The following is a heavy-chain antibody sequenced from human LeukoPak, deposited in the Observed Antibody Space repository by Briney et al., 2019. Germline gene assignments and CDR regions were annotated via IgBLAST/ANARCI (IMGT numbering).Heavy chain of an antibody. CDR1: GFTFSSYA. J-gene: IGHJ4*02. V-gene: IGHV3-23*01. CDR3: AKTIAYSSGPFDC. CDR2: ISGSGDST. Sequence: GGSLRLSCAASGFTFSSYAMSWVRQAPGKGLEWVSGISGSGDSTYYADFVEGRFTISRDNSKNTLYLQMNSLRAEDTAVYLCAKTIAYSSGPFDCWGQGTLVTVSS. D-gene: IGHD6-19*01.